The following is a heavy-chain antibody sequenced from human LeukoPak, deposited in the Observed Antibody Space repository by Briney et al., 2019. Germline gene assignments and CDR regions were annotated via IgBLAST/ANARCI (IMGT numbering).Heavy chain of an antibody. CDR2: IYTSGST. CDR3: ARDDYGQKGFDY. J-gene: IGHJ4*02. D-gene: IGHD4-17*01. Sequence: SETLSLTCTVSGDSISTSYWSWIRQPAGKGLEWIGRIYTSGSTNYNPSLKSRVTMSVDTSKNQFSLKLRSVTAADTAVYYCARDDYGQKGFDYWGQGTLVTVPS. CDR1: GDSISTSY. V-gene: IGHV4-4*07.